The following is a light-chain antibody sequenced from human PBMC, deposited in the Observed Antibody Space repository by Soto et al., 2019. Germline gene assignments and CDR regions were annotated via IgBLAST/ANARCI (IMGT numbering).Light chain of an antibody. CDR1: HSIHSSF. CDR2: GAS. Sequence: EVVLTQSPGTLSLSPGERASLSCRASHSIHSSFLAWYQQKPGQAPRLLIYGASSRAIDIPDRFSGGGSGTDFTLTVSRLEPEDFAVYYCQQYDTSPYTFGQGTKLEI. J-gene: IGKJ2*01. CDR3: QQYDTSPYT. V-gene: IGKV3-20*01.